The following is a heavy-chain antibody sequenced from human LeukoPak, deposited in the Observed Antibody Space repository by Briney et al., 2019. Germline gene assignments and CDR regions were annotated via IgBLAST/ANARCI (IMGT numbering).Heavy chain of an antibody. CDR3: ARVDYETSATNDY. J-gene: IGHJ4*02. V-gene: IGHV3-30*14. Sequence: AGGSLRLSCAASGFTFRDYAMHWVRQAPGKGLEWVAVIAYDGTNQYYADSVKGRFTVSRDNSKNTLYVQMNSLRAEDTAVYFCARVDYETSATNDYWGQGTLVTVSS. CDR1: GFTFRDYA. CDR2: IAYDGTNQ. D-gene: IGHD1-26*01.